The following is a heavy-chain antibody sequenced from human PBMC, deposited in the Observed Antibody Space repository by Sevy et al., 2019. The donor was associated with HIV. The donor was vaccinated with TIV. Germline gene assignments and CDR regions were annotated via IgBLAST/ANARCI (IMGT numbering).Heavy chain of an antibody. V-gene: IGHV3-21*01. J-gene: IGHJ3*02. CDR3: ARDKREAYFDGSTSSDAFDI. CDR2: ISSSSNYI. CDR1: GFTYSRSS. Sequence: GSLRLSCAGSGFTYSRSSMNWVRQAPGEGLEWVSSISSSSNYIYYADSVKGRFTSSRDNAKNSLLLLMNSLRAEDTAVYYCARDKREAYFDGSTSSDAFDIWGQGTLVTVSS. D-gene: IGHD3-22*01.